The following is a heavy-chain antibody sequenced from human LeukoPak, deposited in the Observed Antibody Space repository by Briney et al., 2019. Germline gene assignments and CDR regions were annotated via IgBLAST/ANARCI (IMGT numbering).Heavy chain of an antibody. D-gene: IGHD3-10*01. CDR2: INHSGST. V-gene: IGHV4-34*01. Sequence: SETLPLTCAVYGGSFSGYYWSWIRQPPGKGLEWIGEINHSGSTNYNPSLKSRVTISVDTSKNQFSLKLSSVTAADTAVYYCARGGGYYYGSGSPVGYWGQGTLVTVSS. CDR1: GGSFSGYY. J-gene: IGHJ4*02. CDR3: ARGGGYYYGSGSPVGY.